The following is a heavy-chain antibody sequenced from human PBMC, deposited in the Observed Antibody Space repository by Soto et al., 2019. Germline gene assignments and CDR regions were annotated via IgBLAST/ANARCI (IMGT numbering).Heavy chain of an antibody. Sequence: GESLKISCKGSGYSFTSYWIAWVRQMPGKGLEWTGIIYPGDSDTRYSPSFQGHVTISADTSISTAYLQWSSLKASDTAIYYCARQHDFWTMFYFDYWGQGTLVTVSS. CDR2: IYPGDSDT. CDR3: ARQHDFWTMFYFDY. CDR1: GYSFTSYW. D-gene: IGHD3-3*01. V-gene: IGHV5-51*01. J-gene: IGHJ4*02.